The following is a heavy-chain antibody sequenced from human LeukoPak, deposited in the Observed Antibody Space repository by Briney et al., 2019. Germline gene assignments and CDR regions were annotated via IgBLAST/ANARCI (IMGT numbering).Heavy chain of an antibody. CDR2: ISYDGSNK. CDR1: GFTFSSYA. Sequence: GRSLRLSCAASGFTFSSYAMHWVRQAPGKGLEWVAVISYDGSNKYYADSVKGRFTISRDNSKNTLYLQMNSLRAEDTAVYYCARDSGSFQTFDYWGQGTLVTVSS. J-gene: IGHJ4*02. CDR3: ARDSGSFQTFDY. D-gene: IGHD3-10*01. V-gene: IGHV3-30-3*01.